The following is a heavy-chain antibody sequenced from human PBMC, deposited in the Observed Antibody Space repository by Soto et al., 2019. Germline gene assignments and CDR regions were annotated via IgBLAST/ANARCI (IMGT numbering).Heavy chain of an antibody. CDR1: GGGFNNYA. Sequence: QVQLVQSGAEVKKPASSVKVSCQASGGGFNNYAISWVRQAPGQGLEWMGGIIPMFGTPNYAAKFRGRVTITADEATRTAYMELSSLRSKDTAIYYCAREPTRGGMVPQDYGMDVWGKGTTVTVSS. J-gene: IGHJ6*04. V-gene: IGHV1-69*01. D-gene: IGHD3-3*01. CDR3: AREPTRGGMVPQDYGMDV. CDR2: IIPMFGTP.